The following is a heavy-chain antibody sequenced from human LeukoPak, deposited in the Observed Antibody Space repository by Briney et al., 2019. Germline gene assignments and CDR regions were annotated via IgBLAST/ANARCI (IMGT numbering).Heavy chain of an antibody. CDR2: IYSSGRT. V-gene: IGHV4-4*07. D-gene: IGHD4-17*01. J-gene: IGHJ4*02. CDR1: GGSITGYF. Sequence: NPSETLSLTCTVSGGSITGYFWSWFRQPAGESLEWIGRIYSSGRTGYNPSLKSRVTLSVDTSKNQFSLKLSSMTAADTAMYYCARGLYGLSDYWGQGALVTVSS. CDR3: ARGLYGLSDY.